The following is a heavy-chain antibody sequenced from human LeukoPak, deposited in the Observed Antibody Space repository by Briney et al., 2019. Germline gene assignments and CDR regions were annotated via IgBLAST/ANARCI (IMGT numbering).Heavy chain of an antibody. CDR2: ISYGGST. Sequence: KPSETLSLTCTVSGGSISSYYWSWIRQSPGKGLQWIGYISYGGSTNYDSSLKSRLTMSVDTSKKQFSLKLRSVTAADTAVYYCARFGSDSYGYKYYFDYWGQGARVTVSS. V-gene: IGHV4-59*08. D-gene: IGHD3-16*01. CDR1: GGSISSYY. J-gene: IGHJ4*02. CDR3: ARFGSDSYGYKYYFDY.